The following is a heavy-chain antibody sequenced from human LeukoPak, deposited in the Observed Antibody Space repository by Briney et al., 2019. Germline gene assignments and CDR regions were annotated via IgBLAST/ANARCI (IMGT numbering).Heavy chain of an antibody. J-gene: IGHJ4*02. D-gene: IGHD4-11*01. CDR3: ARLADYSNKD. Sequence: GGSLRLSCAASGFTVSSHCMSWVRQAPGKGLEWVSVTDSGGSTSYADSVKGRFTISRDTSKNTLYLQMNGLRAEDTAVYYCARLADYSNKDWGQGTLVTVSS. V-gene: IGHV3-53*01. CDR1: GFTVSSHC. CDR2: TDSGGST.